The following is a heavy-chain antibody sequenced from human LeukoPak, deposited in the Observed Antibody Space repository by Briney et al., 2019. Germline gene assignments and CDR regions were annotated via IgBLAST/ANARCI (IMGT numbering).Heavy chain of an antibody. CDR1: GFSLSTSGMC. Sequence: SGPTLVSPTQTLTLTCTFSGFSLSTSGMCVSWVRQPPGKALEWLARIDWDDDKYYSTSLKTRLTISKDTSKNQVVLTMTNMDPVDTATYYCARTVRDYDYVWGSYRYRFDYWGQGTLVTVSS. D-gene: IGHD3-16*02. CDR3: ARTVRDYDYVWGSYRYRFDY. J-gene: IGHJ4*02. CDR2: IDWDDDK. V-gene: IGHV2-70*11.